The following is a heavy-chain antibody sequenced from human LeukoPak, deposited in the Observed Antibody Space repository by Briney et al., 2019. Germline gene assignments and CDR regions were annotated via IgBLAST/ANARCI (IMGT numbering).Heavy chain of an antibody. CDR1: GYTFTSYG. Sequence: ASVKVSCKASGYTFTSYGISWVRQAPGQGLVWMGWISAYNGNTNYAQKLQGRVTMTTDTSTSTAYMELRSLRSDDTAVYYCARDRALRYFDWSSPSDYWGQGTLVTVSS. V-gene: IGHV1-18*01. D-gene: IGHD3-9*01. CDR3: ARDRALRYFDWSSPSDY. CDR2: ISAYNGNT. J-gene: IGHJ4*02.